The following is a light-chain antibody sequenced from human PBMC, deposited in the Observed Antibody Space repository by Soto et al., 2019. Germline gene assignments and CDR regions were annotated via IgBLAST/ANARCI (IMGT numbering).Light chain of an antibody. V-gene: IGKV1-5*03. J-gene: IGKJ1*01. CDR2: KAS. CDR1: QSVSRW. CDR3: QQYNDNWT. Sequence: DIQMTQSPSTLSASVGDRVTITCRASQSVSRWLAWYQQKPGKAPKLLIYKASTLESGVPSRFSGSGSGKEFPFRFSRLQPDDSATYYCQQYNDNWTFGQGTKV.